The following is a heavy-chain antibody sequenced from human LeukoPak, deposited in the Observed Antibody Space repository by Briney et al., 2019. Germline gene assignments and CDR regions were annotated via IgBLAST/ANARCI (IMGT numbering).Heavy chain of an antibody. CDR3: ERVSGSYFNWYFDH. CDR2: IYGYNGKT. J-gene: IGHJ2*01. V-gene: IGHV1-18*03. Sequence: ASVKVSCKASGYTFTTYGITWVRQARGLGLEWMGWIYGYNGKTNYAQKHQGKVTMTTDTSTSTAYMELGRVRCDGMAVYYCERVSGSYFNWYFDHRGRGTLVTVSS. CDR1: GYTFTTYG. D-gene: IGHD2-15*01.